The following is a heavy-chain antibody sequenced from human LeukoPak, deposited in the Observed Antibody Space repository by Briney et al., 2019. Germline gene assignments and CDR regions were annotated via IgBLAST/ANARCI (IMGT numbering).Heavy chain of an antibody. CDR1: GYTFTGYY. CDR3: AREIAARPLGLYGMDV. Sequence: ASVKVSCKASGYTFTGYYMHWVRQAPGQGLEWMGWINPNSGGTNYAQKFQGRVPMTRDTSISTAYMELSRLRSDDTAVYYCAREIAARPLGLYGMDVWGQGTTVTASS. V-gene: IGHV1-2*02. J-gene: IGHJ6*02. CDR2: INPNSGGT. D-gene: IGHD6-6*01.